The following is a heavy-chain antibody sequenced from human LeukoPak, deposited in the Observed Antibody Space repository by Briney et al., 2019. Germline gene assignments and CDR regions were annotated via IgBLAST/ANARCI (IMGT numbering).Heavy chain of an antibody. CDR3: TRVTTVAASDFDY. J-gene: IGHJ4*02. Sequence: GGSLRLSCAASGFTFSGSATQWVRQASGKGLEWVGRIRSKADNYATEYVASVKGRFIISRDDSKNTTFLQMNSLKTEDTAVYYCTRVTTVAASDFDYWGQGTQVTVSA. D-gene: IGHD6-19*01. CDR2: IRSKADNYAT. CDR1: GFTFSGSA. V-gene: IGHV3-73*01.